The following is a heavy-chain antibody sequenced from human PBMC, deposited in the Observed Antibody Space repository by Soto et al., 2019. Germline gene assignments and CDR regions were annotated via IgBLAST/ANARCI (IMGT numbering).Heavy chain of an antibody. J-gene: IGHJ4*02. CDR2: IWYDGSNK. CDR3: ARGLRGSGWYKFDY. CDR1: GFTFSSYG. D-gene: IGHD6-19*01. V-gene: IGHV3-33*01. Sequence: VGSLRLSCAASGFTFSSYGMHWFRQAPVNGLEWVAVIWYDGSNKYYADSVKGRFTISRDNSKNTLYLQMNSLRAEDTAVYYCARGLRGSGWYKFDYWGQGTLVTVSS.